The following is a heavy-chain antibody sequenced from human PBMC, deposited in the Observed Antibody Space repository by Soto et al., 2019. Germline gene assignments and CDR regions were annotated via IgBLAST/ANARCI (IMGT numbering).Heavy chain of an antibody. CDR3: AKDTIFGVVIPYYYYGMDV. J-gene: IGHJ6*02. Sequence: PGGSLRLSCAASGFTFSSYGMHWVRQAPGKGLEWVAVISYDGSNKYYADSVKGRFTISRDNSKNTLYLQMNSLRAEDTAVYYCAKDTIFGVVIPYYYYGMDVWGQGTTVTVSS. CDR2: ISYDGSNK. V-gene: IGHV3-30*18. D-gene: IGHD3-3*01. CDR1: GFTFSSYG.